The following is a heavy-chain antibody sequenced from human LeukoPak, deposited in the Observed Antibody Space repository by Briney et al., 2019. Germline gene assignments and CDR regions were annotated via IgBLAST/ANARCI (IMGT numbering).Heavy chain of an antibody. CDR1: GFTFSDYY. D-gene: IGHD6-13*01. J-gene: IGHJ4*02. CDR3: ARLVSSSWYSSDY. Sequence: GGSLRLSCAASGFTFSDYYMNWIRQAPGKGLEWVSYISNSGTTIYYADSVRGRFTISRDNAKNSLYLQMNSLRAEDTAVYYCARLVSSSWYSSDYWGQGTLVTVSS. V-gene: IGHV3-11*04. CDR2: ISNSGTTI.